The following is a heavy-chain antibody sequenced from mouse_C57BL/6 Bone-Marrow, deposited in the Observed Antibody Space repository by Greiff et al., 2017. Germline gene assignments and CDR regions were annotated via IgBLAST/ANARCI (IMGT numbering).Heavy chain of an antibody. CDR2: IHPNSGST. Sequence: VQLQQPGAELVKPGASVKLSCKASGYTFTSYWMHWVKQRPGQGLEWIGMIHPNSGSTNYNEKFKSKATLTVDKSSSTAYMQHSSLTSEDSAVYYCARSDYYGSRPFADWGQGTLVTVSA. V-gene: IGHV1-64*01. CDR3: ARSDYYGSRPFAD. D-gene: IGHD1-1*01. CDR1: GYTFTSYW. J-gene: IGHJ3*01.